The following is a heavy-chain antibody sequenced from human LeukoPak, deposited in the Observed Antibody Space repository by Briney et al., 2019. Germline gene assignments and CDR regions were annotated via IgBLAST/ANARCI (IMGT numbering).Heavy chain of an antibody. CDR1: GYIISDYW. D-gene: IGHD3-3*01. V-gene: IGHV5-51*01. Sequence: RGESLKISCTGSGYIISDYWIGWVRQMPGKGLEWMGIIYPGDSDVRYSPSFQGQVIMSADKSISTAYLEWSGLKASDTAMYYCARGLNYDFWSDAFNWFDPWGQGTLVTVSS. J-gene: IGHJ5*02. CDR3: ARGLNYDFWSDAFNWFDP. CDR2: IYPGDSDV.